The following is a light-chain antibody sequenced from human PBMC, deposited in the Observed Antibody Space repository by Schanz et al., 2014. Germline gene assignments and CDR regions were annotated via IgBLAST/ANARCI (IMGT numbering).Light chain of an antibody. CDR1: SSDVGGYNY. V-gene: IGLV2-14*01. J-gene: IGLJ2*01. CDR2: DVS. CDR3: QSYDSSLSGPV. Sequence: QSALTQPASVSGSPGQSITISCTGTSSDVGGYNYVSWYQQHPGKAPKLMIYDVSNRPSGVSNRFSGSKSGNTASLTISGLQAEDEADYYCQSYDSSLSGPVFGGGTKVTVL.